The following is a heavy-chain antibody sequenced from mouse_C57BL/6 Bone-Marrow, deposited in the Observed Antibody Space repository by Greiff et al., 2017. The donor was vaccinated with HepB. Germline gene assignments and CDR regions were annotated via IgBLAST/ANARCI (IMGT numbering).Heavy chain of an antibody. CDR3: TPFPYYSSPFAY. CDR2: IRNKANNHAT. J-gene: IGHJ3*01. Sequence: EVQLQQSGGGLVQPGGSMKLSCAASGFTFSDAWMDWVRQSPEKGLEWVAEIRNKANNHATYYAESVKGRFTISRDDSKSSVYLQMNSLRAEDTGIYYCTPFPYYSSPFAYWGQGTLVTVSA. CDR1: GFTFSDAW. D-gene: IGHD2-12*01. V-gene: IGHV6-6*01.